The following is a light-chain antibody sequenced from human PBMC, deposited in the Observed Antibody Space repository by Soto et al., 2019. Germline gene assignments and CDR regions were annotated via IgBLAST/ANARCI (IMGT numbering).Light chain of an antibody. CDR2: DAS. J-gene: IGKJ4*01. CDR3: QQLRMYPST. CDR1: QDISNY. V-gene: IGKV1-33*01. Sequence: DIQMTQSPSSLSASVGDRFTITCQASQDISNYLNWYQQKPGKAPKLLIYDASNLYGGVPSRFSGSGSGTDFALTITSLQAEDFATYYCQQLRMYPSTFGGGTKVDIK.